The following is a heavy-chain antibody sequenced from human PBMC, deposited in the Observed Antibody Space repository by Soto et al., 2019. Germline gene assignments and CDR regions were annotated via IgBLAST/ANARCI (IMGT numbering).Heavy chain of an antibody. CDR1: GFRFSRSA. Sequence: EVQLLESGGGLVQPGGSLRLSCVASGFRFSRSAMTWVRQALGKGLDWVSAISGSGGNTYHADSVEGRFTISRDNSKNTVYLQMNSLRAEDTAVYYCAKVRIDHYYGMDVWGQGTTVTVSS. D-gene: IGHD2-15*01. V-gene: IGHV3-23*01. CDR2: ISGSGGNT. CDR3: AKVRIDHYYGMDV. J-gene: IGHJ6*02.